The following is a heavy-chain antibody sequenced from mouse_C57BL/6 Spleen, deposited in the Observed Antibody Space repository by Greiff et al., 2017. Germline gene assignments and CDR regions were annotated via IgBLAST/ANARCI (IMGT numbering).Heavy chain of an antibody. V-gene: IGHV1-81*01. Sequence: QVQLQESGAELVRPGASVKLSCKASGYTFTSYGISWVKQRTGQGLEWIGEIYPRSGNTYYNEKFKGKATLTADKSSSTAYMELRSLTSEDSAVYFCAREGEDGYYEAYWGQGTLVTVSA. CDR3: AREGEDGYYEAY. CDR1: GYTFTSYG. CDR2: IYPRSGNT. D-gene: IGHD2-3*01. J-gene: IGHJ3*01.